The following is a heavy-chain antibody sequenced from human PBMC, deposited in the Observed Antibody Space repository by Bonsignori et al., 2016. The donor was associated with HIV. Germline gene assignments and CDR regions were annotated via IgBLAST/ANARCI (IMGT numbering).Heavy chain of an antibody. Sequence: VRQAPGKGLEWISYISNDGNTIYFADSVKGRFTISRDNANNSLFLQMNSLRVDDTAVYYCARGNWFDPWGQGTLVTVSS. CDR3: ARGNWFDP. J-gene: IGHJ5*02. D-gene: IGHD3-10*01. CDR2: ISNDGNTI. V-gene: IGHV3-48*03.